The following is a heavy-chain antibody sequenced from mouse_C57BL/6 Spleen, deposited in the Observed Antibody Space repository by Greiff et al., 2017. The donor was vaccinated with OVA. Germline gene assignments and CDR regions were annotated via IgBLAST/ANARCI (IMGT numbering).Heavy chain of an antibody. Sequence: VQLQQPGAELVRPGSSVKLSCKASGYTFTSYWMDWVKQRPGQGLEWIGNIYPSDSETHYNQKFKDKATLTVDKSSSTAYMQLSSLTSEDSAVYYCARTIYDYEGFDYWGQGTTLTVSS. J-gene: IGHJ2*01. D-gene: IGHD2-4*01. CDR1: GYTFTSYW. CDR3: ARTIYDYEGFDY. V-gene: IGHV1-61*01. CDR2: IYPSDSET.